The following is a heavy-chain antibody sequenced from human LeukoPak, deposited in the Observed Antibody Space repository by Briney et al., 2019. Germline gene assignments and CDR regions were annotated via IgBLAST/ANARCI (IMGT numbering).Heavy chain of an antibody. D-gene: IGHD3-10*01. CDR3: AKAGYGSGSYYTLSHFDY. CDR1: GFTFSSYA. CDR2: ISGSGGST. Sequence: GGSLRLSCAASGFTFSSYAMSWVRQAPGKGLEWVSAISGSGGSTYYADSVKGRFTIPRDNSKNTLYLQMNSLRAEDTAVYYCAKAGYGSGSYYTLSHFDYWGQGTLVTVSS. V-gene: IGHV3-23*01. J-gene: IGHJ4*02.